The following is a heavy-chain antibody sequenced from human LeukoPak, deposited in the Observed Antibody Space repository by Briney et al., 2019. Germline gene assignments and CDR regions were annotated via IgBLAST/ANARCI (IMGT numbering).Heavy chain of an antibody. V-gene: IGHV3-74*01. CDR1: GFTFSSYS. CDR2: INSDGSST. CDR3: AREWSGFGELPDY. Sequence: GGSLRLSCAASGFTFSSYSMNWVRQAPGKGLEWVSRINSDGSSTSYADSVKGRFTISRDNAKNTLYLQMNSLRVEDTAVYYCAREWSGFGELPDYWGQGTLVTVSS. D-gene: IGHD3-10*01. J-gene: IGHJ4*02.